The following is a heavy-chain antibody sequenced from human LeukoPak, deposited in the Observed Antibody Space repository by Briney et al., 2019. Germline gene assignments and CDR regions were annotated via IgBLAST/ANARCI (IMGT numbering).Heavy chain of an antibody. CDR2: ISGSGDST. CDR1: GFTFSSYA. D-gene: IGHD2-8*01. CDR3: AKEDSWYYFDY. J-gene: IGHJ4*02. Sequence: PGGSLRLSCAASGFTFSSYAMNWVRQAPGKGLEWVSAISGSGDSTYYADSVKGRFTISRDNSKKTLYLQMNNLRAEDTAVYYCAKEDSWYYFDYWGQGTLVTVSS. V-gene: IGHV3-23*01.